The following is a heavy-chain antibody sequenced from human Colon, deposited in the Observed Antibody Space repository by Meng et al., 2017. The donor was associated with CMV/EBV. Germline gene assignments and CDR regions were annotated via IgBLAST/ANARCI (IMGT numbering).Heavy chain of an antibody. CDR2: INGDGSDT. D-gene: IGHD3-16*01. J-gene: IGHJ4*02. CDR1: GFGFGHLW. Sequence: LSCAASGFGFGHLWMHWARQAPGKGLVWVSYINGDGSDTHYADSVKGRFTISRDNAKNTLYLQVNSLTSEDTAMYYCARGGDGGLDYWGQGTLVTVSS. CDR3: ARGGDGGLDY. V-gene: IGHV3-74*01.